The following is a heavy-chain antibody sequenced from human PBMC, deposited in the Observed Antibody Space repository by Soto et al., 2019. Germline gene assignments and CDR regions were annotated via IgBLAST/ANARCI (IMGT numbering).Heavy chain of an antibody. CDR1: GFTSSSYW. J-gene: IGHJ3*02. Sequence: EVQLVESGGGLVQPGGSLRLSCAASGFTSSSYWIHWVRQAPGKGLVWVSRISNDGSSTNYADSVKGRFTISRDNATNTVYLQMNSLRAEDTAVYYCARDTYYYNSSDHFSGDAFDIWGQGTMVTVSS. V-gene: IGHV3-74*01. CDR3: ARDTYYYNSSDHFSGDAFDI. CDR2: ISNDGSST. D-gene: IGHD3-22*01.